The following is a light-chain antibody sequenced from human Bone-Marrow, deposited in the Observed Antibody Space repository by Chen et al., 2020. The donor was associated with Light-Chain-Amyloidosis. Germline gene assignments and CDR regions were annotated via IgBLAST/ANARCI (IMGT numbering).Light chain of an antibody. CDR1: NIGSTS. CDR3: QVWDRSSDRPV. V-gene: IGLV3-21*02. CDR2: DDS. Sequence: SYVLTQPSSVSVAPGQTATIACGGNNIGSTSVHWYQQTPGQAPLLVVYDDSDRPSGIPERVAGSNSGTTGTLTISRVEAGDEADYYCQVWDRSSDRPVFGGGTELTVL. J-gene: IGLJ3*02.